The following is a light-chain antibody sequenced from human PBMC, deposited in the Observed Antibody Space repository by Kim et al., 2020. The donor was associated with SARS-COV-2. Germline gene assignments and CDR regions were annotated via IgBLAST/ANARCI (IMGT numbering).Light chain of an antibody. CDR1: GGDVASNW. Sequence: TDTHYYPGSGGDVASNWMQCDEPPPASAPTALIYEDNQRPSGVPDRFSGSIDSSSNSASLTISGLKTEDEADYYCQSYDSSNHVVFGGGTQLTVL. CDR3: QSYDSSNHVV. V-gene: IGLV6-57*02. CDR2: EDN. J-gene: IGLJ2*01.